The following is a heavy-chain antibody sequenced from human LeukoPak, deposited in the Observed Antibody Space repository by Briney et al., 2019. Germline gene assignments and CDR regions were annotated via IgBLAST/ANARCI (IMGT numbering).Heavy chain of an antibody. CDR1: GGSISSSSYY. D-gene: IGHD1-26*01. CDR2: IYYSGST. CDR3: ARSEVEIVGATIPFDY. Sequence: SETLSLTCTVSGGSISSSSYYWGWIRQPPGKGLEWIGSIYYSGSTYYNPSLKSRVTISVDTSKNQFSLKLSSVTAADTAVYYCARSEVEIVGATIPFDYWGQGTLVTVSS. J-gene: IGHJ4*02. V-gene: IGHV4-39*01.